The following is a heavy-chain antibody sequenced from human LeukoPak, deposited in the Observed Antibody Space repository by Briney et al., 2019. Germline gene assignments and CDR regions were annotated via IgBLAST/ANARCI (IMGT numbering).Heavy chain of an antibody. D-gene: IGHD6-19*01. CDR3: AKDKYSSGWYYFDY. J-gene: IGHJ4*02. V-gene: IGHV3-23*01. Sequence: PGGSLRLSCAASGYTFSSCAMSWVRQAPGKGLQWVSAISGSGGSTYYADSVKGRFTISRDNSKNTLYLQMNSLRAEDTAVYYCAKDKYSSGWYYFDYWGQGTLVTVSS. CDR2: ISGSGGST. CDR1: GYTFSSCA.